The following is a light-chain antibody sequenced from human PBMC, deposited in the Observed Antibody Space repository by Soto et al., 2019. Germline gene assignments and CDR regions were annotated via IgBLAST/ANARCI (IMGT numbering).Light chain of an antibody. V-gene: IGKV3-20*01. CDR3: QQYGSSRWT. Sequence: EIVLTQSPGTLSLSPGERATLSCRASQSVSSSYLAWYQQKPGQAPRLLIYGASSRATGIPGRFSGSGSGTDFTLTISRLEPEDFAVYYCQQYGSSRWTFSQGTKVEIK. CDR1: QSVSSSY. CDR2: GAS. J-gene: IGKJ1*01.